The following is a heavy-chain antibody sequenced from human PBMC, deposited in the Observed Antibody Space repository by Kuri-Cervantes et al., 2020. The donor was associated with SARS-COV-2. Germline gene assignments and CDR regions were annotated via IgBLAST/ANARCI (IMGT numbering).Heavy chain of an antibody. D-gene: IGHD4-23*01. V-gene: IGHV4-39*01. J-gene: IGHJ3*02. CDR2: IYYSGST. CDR1: GGSISSSSYY. CDR3: ARHRSDYGGSASPYYAFDI. Sequence: SETLSLTCTVSGGSISSSSYYWGWIRQPPGKGLEWIGSIYYSGSTYYNPSLKSRVTISVDTSKNQFSLKLSSVTAADTAVYYCARHRSDYGGSASPYYAFDIWGQGTMVTVSS.